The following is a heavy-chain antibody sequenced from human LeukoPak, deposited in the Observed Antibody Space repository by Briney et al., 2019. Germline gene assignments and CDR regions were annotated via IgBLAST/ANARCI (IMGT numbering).Heavy chain of an antibody. D-gene: IGHD2-2*02. Sequence: SETLSLTCAVYGGSFSGYYWSWIRQPPGKGLEWIGEINHSGSTNYNPSLKSRVTISVDTSKNQFSLKLSSVTAADTAVYYCARAVSVGVPAAILDYWGQGTLVTVPS. CDR1: GGSFSGYY. CDR3: ARAVSVGVPAAILDY. CDR2: INHSGST. V-gene: IGHV4-34*01. J-gene: IGHJ4*02.